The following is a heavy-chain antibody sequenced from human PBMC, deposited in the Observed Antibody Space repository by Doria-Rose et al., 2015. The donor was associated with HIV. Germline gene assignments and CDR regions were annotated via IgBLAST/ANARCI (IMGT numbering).Heavy chain of an antibody. J-gene: IGHJ3*01. V-gene: IGHV4-34*01. CDR1: GDSFSGSY. Sequence: GDSFSGSYWSWIRHPPGKGLEWIAEINHSGTTNYNPSLKSRVTISVDTSKNQFSLNLTSVTAADTAVYYCARQRGLDAFDVWGQGTRITGSS. CDR2: INHSGTT. CDR3: ARQRGLDAFDV.